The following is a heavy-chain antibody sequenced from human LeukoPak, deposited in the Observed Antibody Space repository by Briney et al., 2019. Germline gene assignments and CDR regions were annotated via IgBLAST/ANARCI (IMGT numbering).Heavy chain of an antibody. D-gene: IGHD6-19*01. CDR2: IYYSGST. J-gene: IGHJ5*02. V-gene: IGHV4-59*12. CDR3: ARDSSGWYWFAP. CDR1: GGSMSPYH. Sequence: SETLSLTCTVSGGSMSPYHWGWIRQPPGKGLEWTGYIYYSGSTNYNPSLNSRGTLSVDTSKNQSSLKLSSVTAAEPDVYYCARDSSGWYWFAPWGQGTLVTVYS.